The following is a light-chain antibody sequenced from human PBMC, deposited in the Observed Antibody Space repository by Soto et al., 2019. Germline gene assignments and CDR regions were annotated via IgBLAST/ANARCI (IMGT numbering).Light chain of an antibody. Sequence: EIVLTQSPGTLSLSPGESATLSCRASQSVGNNYLAWYQQKPGQAPRLLIHGASSRATGIPDRFSGSGSGTDFTLAISRLEPEDFSVYSCQQYANPPITFGQGTRLEIK. CDR1: QSVGNNY. CDR3: QQYANPPIT. J-gene: IGKJ5*01. V-gene: IGKV3-20*01. CDR2: GAS.